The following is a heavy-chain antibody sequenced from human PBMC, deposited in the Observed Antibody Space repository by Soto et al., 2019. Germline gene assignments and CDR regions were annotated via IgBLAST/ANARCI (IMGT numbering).Heavy chain of an antibody. CDR2: IYYSGST. CDR1: VSSGSYY. V-gene: IGHV4-61*01. J-gene: IGHJ5*02. D-gene: IGHD1-1*01. CDR3: ARDGKNDRNWFDP. Sequence: VSSGSYYWSWIRQPPGKGLEWIGYIYYSGSTNYNPSLKSRVTISVDTSKNQFSLKLSSVTAADTAVYYCARDGKNDRNWFDPWGQGTLVTVSS.